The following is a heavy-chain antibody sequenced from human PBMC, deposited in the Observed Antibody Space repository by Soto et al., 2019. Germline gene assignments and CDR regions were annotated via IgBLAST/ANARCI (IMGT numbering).Heavy chain of an antibody. CDR2: IIPLFGTP. D-gene: IGHD3-10*01. V-gene: IGHV1-69*01. CDR1: GGIFSTYA. CDR3: ARDRDDYGSGNYYNRIDF. Sequence: QVQLVQSGAEVKKPGSSVKVSCKASGGIFSTYAISWLRQAPGQGLEWMGGIIPLFGTPNYAQRFQGRVTITADEPTSTAYMELSRLRSEDTAVYYYARDRDDYGSGNYYNRIDFWGQGTLVTVSS. J-gene: IGHJ4*02.